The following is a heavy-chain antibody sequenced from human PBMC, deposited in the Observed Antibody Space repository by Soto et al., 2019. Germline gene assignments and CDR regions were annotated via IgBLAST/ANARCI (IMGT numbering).Heavy chain of an antibody. V-gene: IGHV3-30*18. CDR1: GFTFTSYG. D-gene: IGHD2-2*01. J-gene: IGHJ6*02. CDR2: ISYDGGDK. CDR3: AKASGYCSSSTCSRLIYYYYGMDV. Sequence: GALRVSCGASGFTFTSYGMHWVRQSPGKGLEWVAVISYDGGDKYYADSVKGRFTISRDNSKNTLYLQMNSLRAEDTAVYYCAKASGYCSSSTCSRLIYYYYGMDVWGQGTTVTVSS.